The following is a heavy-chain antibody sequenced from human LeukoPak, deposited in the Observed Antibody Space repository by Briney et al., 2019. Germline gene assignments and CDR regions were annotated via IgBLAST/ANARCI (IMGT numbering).Heavy chain of an antibody. D-gene: IGHD6-19*01. V-gene: IGHV3-33*01. Sequence: GGSLRLSCAASGFTFSNHGMHWVRQAPGKGLEWLAVTWSDGSNKHYADSVKGRFTISRDNSKNTLYLQMDSLRVEDTAVYYCARDRGRQVAGTHGDLDYWGQGTLVTVSS. J-gene: IGHJ4*02. CDR2: TWSDGSNK. CDR3: ARDRGRQVAGTHGDLDY. CDR1: GFTFSNHG.